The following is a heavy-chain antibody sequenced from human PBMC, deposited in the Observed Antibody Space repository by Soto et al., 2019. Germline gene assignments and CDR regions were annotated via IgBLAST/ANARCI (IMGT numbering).Heavy chain of an antibody. V-gene: IGHV3-23*01. CDR1: EFTFSNYA. J-gene: IGHJ6*02. D-gene: IGHD2-2*01. CDR2: ISGSGGST. Sequence: GGSLRLSCAASEFTFSNYAMSWVRQAPGKGLEWVSAISGSGGSTYYADSVKGRFTISRDNSKNTLYLQMNSLRAEDTAVYYCAKDQLPYYYYYGMDVWGQGTTVTVSS. CDR3: AKDQLPYYYYYGMDV.